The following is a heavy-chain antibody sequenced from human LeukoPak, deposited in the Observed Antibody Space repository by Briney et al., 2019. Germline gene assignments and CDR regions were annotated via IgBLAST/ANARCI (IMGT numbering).Heavy chain of an antibody. Sequence: GGSLRLSCAASGFTFSSDSMNWVRQAPGKGLEWVSSISSSSSYIYYADSVTGRFTISRDNAKNSLYLQMNSLRAEDTAVYYCARGDSGSLDWGQGTLVTVSS. J-gene: IGHJ4*02. V-gene: IGHV3-21*01. CDR3: ARGDSGSLD. D-gene: IGHD1-26*01. CDR1: GFTFSSDS. CDR2: ISSSSSYI.